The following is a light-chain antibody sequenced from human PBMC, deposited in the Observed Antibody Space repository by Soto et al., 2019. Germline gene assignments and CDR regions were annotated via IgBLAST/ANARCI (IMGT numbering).Light chain of an antibody. CDR1: QNIRSNY. CDR3: QQYESSPPLT. Sequence: EIVLTQSPGTLSLSPGERATLSCRASQNIRSNYLAWYQQKPGQAPRLLISDASTRAAGIPDRLSGSGSGTDFTLTISRLEPEDFAVYYCQQYESSPPLTFGGGTKVEIK. CDR2: DAS. J-gene: IGKJ4*01. V-gene: IGKV3-20*01.